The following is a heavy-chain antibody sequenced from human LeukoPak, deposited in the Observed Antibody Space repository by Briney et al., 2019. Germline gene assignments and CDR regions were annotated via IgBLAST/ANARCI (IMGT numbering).Heavy chain of an antibody. D-gene: IGHD4-17*01. CDR2: ISSSSSTI. CDR1: GFTFSSYS. V-gene: IGHV3-48*01. CDR3: AKAATVLMGYFDY. J-gene: IGHJ4*02. Sequence: GGSLRLSCAASGFTFSSYSMNWVRQAPGKGLEWVSYISSSSSTIYYADSVKGRFTISRDNAKNSLYLQMNSPRAEDTAVYYCAKAATVLMGYFDYWGQGTLVTVSS.